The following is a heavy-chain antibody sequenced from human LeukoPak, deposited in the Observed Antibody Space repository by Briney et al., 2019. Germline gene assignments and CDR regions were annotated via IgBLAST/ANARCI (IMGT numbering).Heavy chain of an antibody. Sequence: ASVKVSCKATGYTLTSYAINWVRQATVQGLEWMGWMNPNSGNTGYAQKFQGRVTMTRNTSISTAYMELSSLRSEDTAVYYCARVAGRSRGVFDPWGQGTLVTVSS. J-gene: IGHJ5*02. CDR2: MNPNSGNT. CDR3: ARVAGRSRGVFDP. CDR1: GYTLTSYA. V-gene: IGHV1-8*01. D-gene: IGHD3-22*01.